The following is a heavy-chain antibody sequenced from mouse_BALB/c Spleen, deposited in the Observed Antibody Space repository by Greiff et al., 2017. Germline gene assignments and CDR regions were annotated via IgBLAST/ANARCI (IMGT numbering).Heavy chain of an antibody. Sequence: QVQLKESGPGLVAPSQSLSITCTVSGFSLTGYGVNWVRQPPGKGLEWLGMIWGDGSTDYNSALKSRLSISKDNSKSQVFLKMNSLQTDDTARYYCAREGYDYYWYFDVWGAGTTVTVSS. V-gene: IGHV2-6-7*01. D-gene: IGHD2-4*01. CDR2: IWGDGST. CDR3: AREGYDYYWYFDV. CDR1: GFSLTGYG. J-gene: IGHJ1*01.